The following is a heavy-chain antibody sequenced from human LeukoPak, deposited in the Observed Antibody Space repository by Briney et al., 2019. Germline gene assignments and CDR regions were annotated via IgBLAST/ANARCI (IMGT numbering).Heavy chain of an antibody. J-gene: IGHJ4*02. D-gene: IGHD2-15*01. CDR1: GFSFSDSW. V-gene: IGHV3-48*04. CDR3: ASVCSGGSCHFRI. CDR2: ISSSSSTI. Sequence: GGSLRLSCGASGFSFSDSWMSRVRQAPGKGLEWVSYISSSSSTIYYADSVKGRFTISRDNAKNSLYLQMNSLRAEDTAVYYCASVCSGGSCHFRIWGQGTLVTVSS.